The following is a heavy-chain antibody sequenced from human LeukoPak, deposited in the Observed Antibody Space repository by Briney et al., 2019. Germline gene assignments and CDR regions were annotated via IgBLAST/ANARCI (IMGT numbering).Heavy chain of an antibody. V-gene: IGHV4-34*01. Sequence: PGGSLRLSCAASGFTFSSYSMNWIRQPPGKGLEWIGEINHSGSTNYNPSLKSRVTISVDTSKNQFSLKLSSVTAADTAVYYCAREEAYDSSGYCGWGQGTLVTVSS. J-gene: IGHJ4*02. D-gene: IGHD3-22*01. CDR2: INHSGST. CDR1: GFTFSSYS. CDR3: AREEAYDSSGYCG.